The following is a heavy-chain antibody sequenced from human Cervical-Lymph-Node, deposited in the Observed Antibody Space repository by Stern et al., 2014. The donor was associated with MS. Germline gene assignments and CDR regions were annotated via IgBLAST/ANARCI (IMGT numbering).Heavy chain of an antibody. CDR2: IYAGDSDT. V-gene: IGHV5-51*01. CDR1: GYSFTSYW. CDR3: ARHLGEQWLGAEFDP. Sequence: QLVQSGAEVKKPGESLKISCKGSGYSFTSYWMGWVRQMPGKRLEWMGIIYAGDSDTRYRPYFQGQVTITADKSMSTAYMERSSLKASDTAMYYCARHLGEQWLGAEFDPWGQGTLVTVSS. J-gene: IGHJ5*02. D-gene: IGHD6-19*01.